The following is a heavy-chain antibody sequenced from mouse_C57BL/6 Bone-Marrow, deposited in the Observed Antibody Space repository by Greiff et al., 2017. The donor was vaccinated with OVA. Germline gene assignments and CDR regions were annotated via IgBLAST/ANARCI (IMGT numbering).Heavy chain of an antibody. CDR2: IYPGSGNT. J-gene: IGHJ1*03. Sequence: QVQLQQSGPELVKPGASVKISCKASGYSFTSYYIHWVKQRPGQGLEWIGWIYPGSGNTKYNEKFKGKATLTADTSSSTAYMQLSSLTSEDSAVYYCAREPYYYGSSPYWYFDVWGTGTTVTVSS. D-gene: IGHD1-1*01. V-gene: IGHV1-66*01. CDR1: GYSFTSYY. CDR3: AREPYYYGSSPYWYFDV.